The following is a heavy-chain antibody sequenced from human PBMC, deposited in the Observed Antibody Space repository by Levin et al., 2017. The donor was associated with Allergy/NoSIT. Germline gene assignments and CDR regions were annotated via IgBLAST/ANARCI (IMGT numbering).Heavy chain of an antibody. V-gene: IGHV5-51*01. Sequence: GESLKISCKGSGYSFTNYWIGWVRQMPGKGLELMGIMYPGDSDTRYGSSFEGQVTISADKSINTAYLRWSSLKASDTAMYYCARAAGLTVPANFDYWGQGTLVTVSS. D-gene: IGHD6-25*01. CDR2: MYPGDSDT. J-gene: IGHJ4*02. CDR1: GYSFTNYW. CDR3: ARAAGLTVPANFDY.